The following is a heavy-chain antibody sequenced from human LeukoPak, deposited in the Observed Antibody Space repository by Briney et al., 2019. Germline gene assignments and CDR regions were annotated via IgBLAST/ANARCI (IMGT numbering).Heavy chain of an antibody. Sequence: GGSLRLSCAASEFTFTNFWMSWVRQAPGKGLEWVANTNRDGSEKYYVDSVKGRVTISRDNAMNFLYLQLNSLRDDDTAVYYCARDSASCRGCAFDIWGQGTVVTVSS. J-gene: IGHJ3*02. CDR3: ARDSASCRGCAFDI. CDR2: TNRDGSEK. V-gene: IGHV3-7*01. CDR1: EFTFTNFW. D-gene: IGHD2-2*01.